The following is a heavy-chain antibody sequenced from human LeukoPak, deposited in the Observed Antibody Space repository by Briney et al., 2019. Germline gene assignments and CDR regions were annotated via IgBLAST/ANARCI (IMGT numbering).Heavy chain of an antibody. CDR1: GGSFSGCF. D-gene: IGHD2/OR15-2a*01. Sequence: SETLSLTCAVYGGSFSGCFWICIRQPPGKGLVWIGNINHGGGTNCNPSLKSRVTISAHTSKNHLSLNLNSVTAADTAVYYCACSQYYLKGWFDPWGQGTLVTVSS. CDR2: INHGGGT. J-gene: IGHJ5*02. V-gene: IGHV4-34*01. CDR3: ACSQYYLKGWFDP.